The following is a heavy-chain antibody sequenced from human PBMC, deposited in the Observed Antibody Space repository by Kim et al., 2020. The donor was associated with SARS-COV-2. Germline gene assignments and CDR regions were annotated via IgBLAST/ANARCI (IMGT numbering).Heavy chain of an antibody. J-gene: IGHJ6*02. CDR3: ASVSATVIVPYYYGMDV. CDR2: INPNSGGT. CDR1: GYTFTGYY. D-gene: IGHD4-4*01. Sequence: ASVKVSCKASGYTFTGYYMHWVRQAPGQGLEWMGRINPNSGGTNYAQKFQGRVTMTRDTSISTAYMELSRLRSDDTAVYYCASVSATVIVPYYYGMDVWGQGTTVTVSS. V-gene: IGHV1-2*06.